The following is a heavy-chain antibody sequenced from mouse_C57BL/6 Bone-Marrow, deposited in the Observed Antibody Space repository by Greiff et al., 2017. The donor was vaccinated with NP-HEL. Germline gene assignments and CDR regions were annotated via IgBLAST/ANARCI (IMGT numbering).Heavy chain of an antibody. D-gene: IGHD1-1*01. CDR1: GYTFTDYE. CDR3: TRSIAYYGSSLYWYFDV. J-gene: IGHJ1*03. CDR2: IDPETGGT. V-gene: IGHV1-15*01. Sequence: QVQLKESGAELVRPGASVTLSCKASGYTFTDYEMHWVKQTPVHGLEWIGAIDPETGGTAYNQKFKGKAILTADKSSSTAYMELRSLTSEDSAVYYCTRSIAYYGSSLYWYFDVWGTGTTVTVSS.